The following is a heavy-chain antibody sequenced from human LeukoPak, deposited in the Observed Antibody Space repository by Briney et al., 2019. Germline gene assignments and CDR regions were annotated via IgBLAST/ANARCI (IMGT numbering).Heavy chain of an antibody. J-gene: IGHJ4*02. V-gene: IGHV3-23*01. CDR2: ISGGGGST. Sequence: GGSLRLSCTASGFTFSTFDMSWVRQAPGKGLEWVSTISGGGGSTYYADPVKGRFTISRDNSKNTLYLQMNSLRAEDTAVYYCAKGHSYGQKPHFDYWGQGALVTVSS. CDR1: GFTFSTFD. CDR3: AKGHSYGQKPHFDY. D-gene: IGHD5-18*01.